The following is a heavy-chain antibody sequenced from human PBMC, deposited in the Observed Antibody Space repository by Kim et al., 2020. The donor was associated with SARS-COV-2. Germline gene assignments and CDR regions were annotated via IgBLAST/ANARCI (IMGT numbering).Heavy chain of an antibody. D-gene: IGHD1-26*01. CDR1: GDSVSASSNY. V-gene: IGHV4-61*01. CDR3: ARYRAWGPGFVS. Sequence: SETLSLTCSVSGDSVSASSNYWGWIRQPRGKGLEWIGYMYYSGRTNFNPSLESRVTISIDTAKNQFSLGLTSVTTADTGMYYCARYRAWGPGFVSLGQG. J-gene: IGHJ4*02. CDR2: MYYSGRT.